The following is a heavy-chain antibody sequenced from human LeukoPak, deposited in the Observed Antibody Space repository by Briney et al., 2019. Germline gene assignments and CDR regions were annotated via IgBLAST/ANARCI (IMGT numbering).Heavy chain of an antibody. V-gene: IGHV1-46*01. CDR1: GYTLTSHY. D-gene: IGHD2-15*01. Sequence: GASVKISCKASGYTLTSHYMHWVRQAPGQGLEWMAIINPAGGSTTYAQKFQGRVTMTRDTSTSTVSMELSSLGSEDTAVYYCARDGGSHDFDYWGQGTLVTVSS. J-gene: IGHJ4*02. CDR2: INPAGGST. CDR3: ARDGGSHDFDY.